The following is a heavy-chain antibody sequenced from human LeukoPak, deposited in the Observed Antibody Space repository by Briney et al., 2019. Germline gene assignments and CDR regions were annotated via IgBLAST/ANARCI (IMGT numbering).Heavy chain of an antibody. D-gene: IGHD3-22*01. CDR3: HLSVVGSSGYYPQYYFDY. CDR2: IGGSGGST. CDR1: GFTFSSYA. J-gene: IGHJ4*02. Sequence: GGSLRLSCAASGFTFSSYAMSWVRQAPGKGLEWVSAIGGSGGSTYYADSVKGRFTISRDNSKNTLYLQMNSLRAEDTAVYYCHLSVVGSSGYYPQYYFDYWGQGTLVTVSS. V-gene: IGHV3-23*01.